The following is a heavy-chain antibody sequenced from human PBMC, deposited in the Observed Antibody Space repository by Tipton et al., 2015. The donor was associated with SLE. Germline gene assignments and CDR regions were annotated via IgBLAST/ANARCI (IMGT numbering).Heavy chain of an antibody. V-gene: IGHV4-31*03. J-gene: IGHJ5*02. D-gene: IGHD2-2*01. CDR3: ARSTDQNWFDP. Sequence: TLSLTCTVSGDSISNGDDYWSWIRQPPGKGLEWIGNIYYGGGTYYNPSLESRVTISLDTSKNQFSPKLNSVTAADTAVYYCARSTDQNWFDPWGQGTLVTVSS. CDR2: IYYGGGT. CDR1: GDSISNGDDY.